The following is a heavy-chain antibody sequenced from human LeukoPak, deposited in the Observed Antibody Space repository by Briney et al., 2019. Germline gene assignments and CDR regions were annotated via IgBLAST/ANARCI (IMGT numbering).Heavy chain of an antibody. D-gene: IGHD3-10*01. Sequence: ASAKVSCKTSGHSFINYYMHWVRQAPGQGPEWMGRINPRSGDTNYAQKFQGRVTMTRDTSISTAYMELNRLRSDDTAVYFCVPSASASYFDYWGQGTLVTVSS. CDR2: INPRSGDT. V-gene: IGHV1-2*02. CDR3: VPSASASYFDY. J-gene: IGHJ4*02. CDR1: GHSFINYY.